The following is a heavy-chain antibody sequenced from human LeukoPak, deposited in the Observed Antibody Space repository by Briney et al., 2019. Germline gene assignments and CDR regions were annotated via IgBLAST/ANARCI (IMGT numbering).Heavy chain of an antibody. D-gene: IGHD5-12*01. CDR2: IIPIFGIA. V-gene: IGHV1-69*04. Sequence: SVKVSCKASGGTFISYAISWVRQAPGQGLEWMGRIIPIFGIANYAQKFQGRVTITADKSTSTAYMELSSLRSEDTAVYYCARYSGYNSLDYWGQGTLVTVSS. CDR3: ARYSGYNSLDY. CDR1: GGTFISYA. J-gene: IGHJ4*02.